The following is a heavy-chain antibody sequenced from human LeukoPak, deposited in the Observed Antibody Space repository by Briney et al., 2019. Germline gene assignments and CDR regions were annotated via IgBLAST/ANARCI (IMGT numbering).Heavy chain of an antibody. D-gene: IGHD3-3*01. CDR1: GYTFTGYY. CDR3: ARDNQALLGVVTISFYYYYMDV. CDR2: INPNSGNT. V-gene: IGHV1-18*04. Sequence: ASVKVSCKASGYTFTGYYMHWVRQAPGQGLEWMGWINPNSGNTNYAQKLQGRVTMTTDTSTRTAYMELRSLRSDDTAVYYCARDNQALLGVVTISFYYYYMDVWGKGTTVTVSS. J-gene: IGHJ6*03.